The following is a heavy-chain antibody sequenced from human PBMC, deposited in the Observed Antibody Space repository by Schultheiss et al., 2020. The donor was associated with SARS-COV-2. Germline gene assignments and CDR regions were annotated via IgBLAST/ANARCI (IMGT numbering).Heavy chain of an antibody. CDR1: GGSISSSNW. V-gene: IGHV4-4*02. D-gene: IGHD3-22*01. CDR2: IYQSGST. CDR3: ARGGLYYYDSSGYRNFDY. Sequence: SETLSLTCAVSGGSISSSNWWSWVRQPPGKGLEWIGSIYQSGSTYYNPSLKSRVTISVDTSKNQFSLKLSSVTAADTAVYYCARGGLYYYDSSGYRNFDYWGQGTLVTVSS. J-gene: IGHJ4*02.